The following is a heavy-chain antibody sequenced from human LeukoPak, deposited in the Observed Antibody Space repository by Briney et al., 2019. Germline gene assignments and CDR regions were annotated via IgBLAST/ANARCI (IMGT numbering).Heavy chain of an antibody. J-gene: IGHJ4*02. CDR2: ISGSGGST. Sequence: QPGGSLRLSCAASGFTFSSYAMSWVRQAPGKGLEWVSAISGSGGSTYYADSVKGRFTISRDNSKNTLYLQMNNLRAEDTAVYYCAKDISGTPYFDYWGQGTLVTVSS. D-gene: IGHD1-20*01. V-gene: IGHV3-23*01. CDR3: AKDISGTPYFDY. CDR1: GFTFSSYA.